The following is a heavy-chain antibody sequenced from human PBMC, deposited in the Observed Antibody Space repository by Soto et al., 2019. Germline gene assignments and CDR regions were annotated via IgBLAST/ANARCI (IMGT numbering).Heavy chain of an antibody. Sequence: GKGLEWVSAISGRGGSTYYADSVKGRFTLSRDNSKNTLYLQMNSLRAEDTAVYYSAKRYSLFPRHGPAILTDAFDICGQGTMGSVS. D-gene: IGHD2-21*01. V-gene: IGHV3-23*01. CDR3: AKRYSLFPRHGPAILTDAFDI. CDR2: ISGRGGST. J-gene: IGHJ3*02.